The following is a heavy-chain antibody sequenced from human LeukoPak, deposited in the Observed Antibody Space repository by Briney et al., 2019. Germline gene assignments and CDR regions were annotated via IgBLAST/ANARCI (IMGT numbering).Heavy chain of an antibody. CDR1: GFTFSSYA. CDR2: ISGSGSST. Sequence: GGSLRLSCAASGFTFSSYAMNWVRQAPRKGLEWVYVISGSGSSTYYADSVKGRFTISRDNSKNTLYLQMNSLRAEDTAVYYCATSFGPVIAAAGTGADWGQGTLVTVSS. CDR3: ATSFGPVIAAAGTGAD. J-gene: IGHJ4*02. V-gene: IGHV3-23*01. D-gene: IGHD6-13*01.